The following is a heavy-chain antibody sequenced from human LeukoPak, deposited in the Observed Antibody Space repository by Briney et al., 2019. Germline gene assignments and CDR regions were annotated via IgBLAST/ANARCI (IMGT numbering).Heavy chain of an antibody. V-gene: IGHV4-59*01. CDR3: ARSYYDSSGWYFDL. J-gene: IGHJ2*01. CDR2: IYYSGST. CDR1: GGSISSYY. Sequence: SETLSLTCTVSGGSISSYYWSWIRQPPGKGLERIGYIYYSGSTNYNPSLKSRVTISVDTSKNQFSLKLSSVTAADTAVYYCARSYYDSSGWYFDLWGRGTLVTVSS. D-gene: IGHD3-22*01.